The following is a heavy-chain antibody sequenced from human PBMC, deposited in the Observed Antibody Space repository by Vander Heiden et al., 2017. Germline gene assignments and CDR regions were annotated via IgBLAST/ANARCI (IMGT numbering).Heavy chain of an antibody. Sequence: VQLVESGGGLVQPGGSLRLSCEGPGFSFTGYSMNWVRQAPGKGLEWISYISSSGSRVNYADSVKGRFTISRDNAKNSLYLQMNSLRDDDTAVYYCASRYCSGGSCYRLDAFDIWGQGTMVTVSP. V-gene: IGHV3-48*02. J-gene: IGHJ3*02. CDR2: ISSSGSRV. D-gene: IGHD2-15*01. CDR3: ASRYCSGGSCYRLDAFDI. CDR1: GFSFTGYS.